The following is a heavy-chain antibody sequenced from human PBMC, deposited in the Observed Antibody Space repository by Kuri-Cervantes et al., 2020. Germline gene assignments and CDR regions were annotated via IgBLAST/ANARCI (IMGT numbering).Heavy chain of an antibody. CDR2: FDPEDGET. Sequence: ASVKVSCKVSGYTLTELSMHWVRQAPGKGLEWMGGFDPEDGETTYAQKFQGRVTMTEDTSTDTAYMELSSLRSEDTAVYYCATDPDYGDYVPHYRYWGQGTLVTVSS. D-gene: IGHD4-17*01. J-gene: IGHJ4*02. CDR3: ATDPDYGDYVPHYRY. CDR1: GYTLTELS. V-gene: IGHV1-24*01.